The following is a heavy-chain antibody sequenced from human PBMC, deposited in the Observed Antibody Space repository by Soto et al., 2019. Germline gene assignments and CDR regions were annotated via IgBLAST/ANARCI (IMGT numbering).Heavy chain of an antibody. V-gene: IGHV1-46*03. J-gene: IGHJ5*02. CDR2: INPSGGST. CDR3: ARGGYHDGAA. D-gene: IGHD5-12*01. Sequence: GASLKVSCKASGYTFSTYYMHWVRQAAGQGLGWMGLINPSGGSTTYAQQFQGRVTVTRDTSTSTVYMALSSLRSEDTAMYYCARGGYHDGAAWGQGTLVTVSS. CDR1: GYTFSTYY.